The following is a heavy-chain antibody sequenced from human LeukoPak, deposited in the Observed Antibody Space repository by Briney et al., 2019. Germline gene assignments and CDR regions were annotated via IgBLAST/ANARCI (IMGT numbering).Heavy chain of an antibody. Sequence: PSETLSLTCTVSGGSISSGGYYWSWIRQHPGEGLEWIGYIYYSGSTYYNPSLKSRVTISVDTSKNQFSLKLSSVTAADTAVYYCARDWLDFGIGAFDIWGQGTMVTVSS. V-gene: IGHV4-31*03. D-gene: IGHD4-17*01. CDR3: ARDWLDFGIGAFDI. CDR1: GGSISSGGYY. J-gene: IGHJ3*02. CDR2: IYYSGST.